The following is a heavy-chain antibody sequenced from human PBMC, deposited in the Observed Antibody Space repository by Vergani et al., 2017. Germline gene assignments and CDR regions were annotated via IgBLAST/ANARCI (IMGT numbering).Heavy chain of an antibody. J-gene: IGHJ4*02. Sequence: EVQLVESGGGLVQPGGSLRLSCAASGFTFSSYAMSWVRQVPGKGLEWVSGISGSGGNTYYANSVKGRLTISRDNSKNTLYLQMNSLRADDTAVYYCAKDGRENSDYGYFDYWGQGTLVTVSS. CDR2: ISGSGGNT. V-gene: IGHV3-23*04. CDR3: AKDGRENSDYGYFDY. D-gene: IGHD4-17*01. CDR1: GFTFSSYA.